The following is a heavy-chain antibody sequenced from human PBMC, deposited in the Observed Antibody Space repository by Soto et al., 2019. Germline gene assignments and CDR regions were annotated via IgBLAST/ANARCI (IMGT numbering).Heavy chain of an antibody. CDR3: AKGRRYSSSTCMDV. Sequence: GGSLSLSCAASGFTFTNYAMTCVRQAPGKGLEWVSVISGSGNSTYHADSVKGRFTISRDNSKSMLYLQMNSLRAEDTAVYYCAKGRRYSSSTCMDVWGQGTTVTVSS. D-gene: IGHD6-6*01. CDR1: GFTFTNYA. CDR2: ISGSGNST. V-gene: IGHV3-23*01. J-gene: IGHJ6*02.